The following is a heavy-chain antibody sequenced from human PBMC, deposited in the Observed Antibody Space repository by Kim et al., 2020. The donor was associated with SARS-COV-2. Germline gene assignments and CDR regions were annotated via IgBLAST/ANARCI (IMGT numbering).Heavy chain of an antibody. V-gene: IGHV4-4*02. CDR1: GGSISSSNW. Sequence: SETLSLTCAVSGGSISSSNWWSWVRQPPGKGLEWIGEIYHSGSTNYNPSLKSRVTISVDKSKNQFSLKLSSVTAADTAVYYCAREGTVAGTIGVRRPRNWFDPWGQGTLVTVSS. D-gene: IGHD6-19*01. CDR2: IYHSGST. J-gene: IGHJ5*02. CDR3: AREGTVAGTIGVRRPRNWFDP.